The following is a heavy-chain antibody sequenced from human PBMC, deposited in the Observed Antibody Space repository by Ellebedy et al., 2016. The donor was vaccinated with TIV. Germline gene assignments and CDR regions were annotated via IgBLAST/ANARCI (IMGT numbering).Heavy chain of an antibody. CDR2: ISAYTGNT. V-gene: IGHV1-18*01. CDR3: ARTYYGGNAEFDF. CDR1: GYTFTNYG. D-gene: IGHD4-23*01. J-gene: IGHJ4*02. Sequence: AASVKVSCKTSGYTFTNYGVTWVRQAPGQGLEWVGWISAYTGNTNYAQNIQGRVTMTTDTSTSTAYMELRSLTSDDTAIFYCARTYYGGNAEFDFWGQGTLVTVSS.